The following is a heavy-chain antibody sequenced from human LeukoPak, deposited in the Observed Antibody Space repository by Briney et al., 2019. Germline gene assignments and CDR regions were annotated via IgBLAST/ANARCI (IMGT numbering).Heavy chain of an antibody. Sequence: PGGSLRLSCSPSGFTFSNYWMSWVRQAPGKGLEWVANIKQDGSEKYYVDSVKGRFTISRDNAEKSLYLQMNSLRAEDTAVYYCARTTVAKFDLWGRGTLVSVSS. V-gene: IGHV3-7*01. CDR3: ARTTVAKFDL. D-gene: IGHD4-23*01. J-gene: IGHJ2*01. CDR2: IKQDGSEK. CDR1: GFTFSNYW.